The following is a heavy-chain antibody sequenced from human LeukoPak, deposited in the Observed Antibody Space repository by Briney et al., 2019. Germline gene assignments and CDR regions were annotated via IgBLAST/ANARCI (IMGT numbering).Heavy chain of an antibody. D-gene: IGHD2-2*01. CDR1: GYTFTGYY. J-gene: IGHJ3*02. CDR2: INPNSGGT. Sequence: ASVKVSCKASGYTFTGYYMHWVRQAPGQGLEWMGWINPNSGGTNYAQKFQGRVTMTRDTSISTAYMELSRLRSDDTAVYYCASPYCSSTSCSIDAFDNWGQGTMVTVSS. CDR3: ASPYCSSTSCSIDAFDN. V-gene: IGHV1-2*02.